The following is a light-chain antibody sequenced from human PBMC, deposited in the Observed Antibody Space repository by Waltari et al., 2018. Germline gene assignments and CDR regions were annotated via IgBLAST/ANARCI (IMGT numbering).Light chain of an antibody. CDR2: GAS. CDR3: QHYVRLPAT. V-gene: IGKV3-20*01. CDR1: QSVTRF. Sequence: EILLTQSPGTLSLSPGERATLSCRASQSVTRFLAWYQQKPGQAPRLLIYGASNRATGIPDRFSGSGSGTDFSLTISRLEPEDFAVYYCQHYVRLPATFGQGTKVEIK. J-gene: IGKJ1*01.